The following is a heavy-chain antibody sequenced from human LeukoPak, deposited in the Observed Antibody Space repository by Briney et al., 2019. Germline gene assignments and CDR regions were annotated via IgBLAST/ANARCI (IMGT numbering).Heavy chain of an antibody. CDR1: GGSISSSSYY. CDR2: IYYSGST. Sequence: SETLSLTCTVSGGSISSSSYYWGWIRQPPGKGLEWIGSIYYSGSTYYNPSLKSRVTISVDTYKNQFSLKLSSVTAADTAVYYCARDLIRAYYYDSSGYYHNDYWGQGTLVTVSS. D-gene: IGHD3-22*01. CDR3: ARDLIRAYYYDSSGYYHNDY. V-gene: IGHV4-39*07. J-gene: IGHJ4*02.